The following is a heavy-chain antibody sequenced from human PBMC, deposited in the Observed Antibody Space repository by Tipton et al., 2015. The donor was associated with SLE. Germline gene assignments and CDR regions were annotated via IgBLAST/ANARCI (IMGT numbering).Heavy chain of an antibody. CDR1: DGSFSGYY. Sequence: TLSLTCSVYDGSFSGYYWTWIRQPPGKGLEWIGEINHSGSTNHNPSLKSRVTISVDTSKNQFSLKLRSVTAADTAVYYCAREGGGPDYWGQGTLVTVSS. D-gene: IGHD1-26*01. CDR3: AREGGGPDY. V-gene: IGHV4-34*01. J-gene: IGHJ4*02. CDR2: INHSGST.